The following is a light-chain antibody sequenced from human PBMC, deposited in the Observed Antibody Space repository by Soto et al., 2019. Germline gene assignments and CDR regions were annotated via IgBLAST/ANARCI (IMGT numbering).Light chain of an antibody. CDR2: GVS. V-gene: IGLV2-8*01. Sequence: QSALTQPASVSGSPGQSITISCTGTSSDVGGYNYVSWYQQYPGKAPKLIIYGVSNRPSGVPDRFSGSKSGNTASLTVSGLQAEDEADYYCSSYAGSNNLVFGGGTKLTVL. CDR3: SSYAGSNNLV. CDR1: SSDVGGYNY. J-gene: IGLJ2*01.